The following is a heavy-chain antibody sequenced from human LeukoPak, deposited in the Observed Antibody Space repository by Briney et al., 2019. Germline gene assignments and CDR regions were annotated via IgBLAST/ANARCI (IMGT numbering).Heavy chain of an antibody. D-gene: IGHD3-3*01. CDR1: GFTFSNAW. J-gene: IGHJ4*02. CDR3: TTLSYDFWSGYQPVDY. CDR2: IKSKTDGGTT. V-gene: IGHV3-15*01. Sequence: PGGSLRLSCAASGFTFSNAWMSWVRQAPGKGLEWVGRIKSKTDGGTTDYAAPVKGRFTISRDDSKNTLYLQMNSLKTEDTAVYYCTTLSYDFWSGYQPVDYWGQGTLVTVSS.